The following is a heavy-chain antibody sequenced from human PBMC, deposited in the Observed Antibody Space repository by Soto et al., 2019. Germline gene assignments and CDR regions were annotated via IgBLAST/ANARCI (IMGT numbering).Heavy chain of an antibody. Sequence: SETLSLTCTVSGGSISSGGYYWSWTRQHPGKGLEWIGYIYYSGSTYYNPSLKSRVTISVDTSKNQFSLKLSSVTAADTAVYYCARDFLGLRYFDYWGQGTLVTVSS. CDR3: ARDFLGLRYFDY. CDR2: IYYSGST. V-gene: IGHV4-31*03. D-gene: IGHD5-12*01. CDR1: GGSISSGGYY. J-gene: IGHJ4*02.